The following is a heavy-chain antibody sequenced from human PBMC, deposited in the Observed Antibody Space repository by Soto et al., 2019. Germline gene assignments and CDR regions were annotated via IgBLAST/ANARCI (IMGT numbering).Heavy chain of an antibody. Sequence: SETLSLTCTVSGGSISSGGYYWSWIRQHPGKGLEWIGYIYYSGSTYYNPSLKSRVTISVDTSKNQFSLKLSSVTAADTAVYYCARASMVRGVMYYGMDVWGQGTTVTVSS. V-gene: IGHV4-31*03. J-gene: IGHJ6*02. CDR3: ARASMVRGVMYYGMDV. CDR1: GGSISSGGYY. CDR2: IYYSGST. D-gene: IGHD3-10*01.